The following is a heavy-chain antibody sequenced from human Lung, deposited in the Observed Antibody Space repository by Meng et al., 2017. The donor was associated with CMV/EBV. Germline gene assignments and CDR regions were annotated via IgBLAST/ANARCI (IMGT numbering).Heavy chain of an antibody. CDR2: VVYSGTT. D-gene: IGHD1-14*01. V-gene: IGHV4-39*01. CDR1: GGSISSSSYY. CDR3: ARHHHSPTFDY. J-gene: IGHJ4*02. Sequence: QLQQQGAGLGLVEPSETLSLTCTVSGGSISSSSYYWAWIRQPPGEGLEWIGSVVYSGTTYYTSSLKSRVSISVDTSKNQFSLKLSSVTAADTAVYYCARHHHSPTFDYWGQGTLVTVFS.